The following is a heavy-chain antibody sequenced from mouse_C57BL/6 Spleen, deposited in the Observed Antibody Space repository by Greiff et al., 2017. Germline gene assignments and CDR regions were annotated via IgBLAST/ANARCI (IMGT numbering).Heavy chain of an antibody. CDR1: GYAFSSYW. D-gene: IGHD1-1*01. Sequence: VQLQQSGAELVKPGASVKISCKASGYAFSSYWMNWVKQRPGKGLEWIGQIYPGDGDTNYNGKFKGKATLTADKSSSTAYMQLSSLTSEDSAVYFCARGDYYGSSYERFAYWGQGTLVTVSA. CDR2: IYPGDGDT. CDR3: ARGDYYGSSYERFAY. V-gene: IGHV1-80*01. J-gene: IGHJ3*01.